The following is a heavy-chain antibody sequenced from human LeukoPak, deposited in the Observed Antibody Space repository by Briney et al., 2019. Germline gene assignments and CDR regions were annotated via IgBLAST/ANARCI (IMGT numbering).Heavy chain of an antibody. D-gene: IGHD5-12*01. CDR1: GGSISSSIW. V-gene: IGHV4-4*02. CDR3: ATRPKWLRSGFDY. Sequence: PSETLSLTCAVSGGSISSSIWWSWVRQSPGKGLEWIGEINHSGSTNYNPSLKSRVTISVDTSKNQFSLKLSSVTAADTAVYYCATRPKWLRSGFDYWGQGTLVTVSS. CDR2: INHSGST. J-gene: IGHJ4*02.